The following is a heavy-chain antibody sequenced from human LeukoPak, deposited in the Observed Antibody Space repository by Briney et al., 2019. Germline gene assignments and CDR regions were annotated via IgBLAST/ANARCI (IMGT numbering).Heavy chain of an antibody. CDR1: GFTFSDYY. CDR3: ARDGGYYDFDY. J-gene: IGHJ4*02. D-gene: IGHD3-22*01. CDR2: ISSSGSAL. Sequence: GGSLRLSCAASGFTFSDYYMSWVRQAPGKGLEWVSYISSSGSALYYADSVKGRFTISRDNAKNSLYLQMNSLRAEDTAVYYCARDGGYYDFDYWGQGTLVTVSS. V-gene: IGHV3-11*04.